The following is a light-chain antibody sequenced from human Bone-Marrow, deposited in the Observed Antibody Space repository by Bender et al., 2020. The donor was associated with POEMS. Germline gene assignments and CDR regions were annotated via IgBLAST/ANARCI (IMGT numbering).Light chain of an antibody. J-gene: IGLJ3*02. CDR3: SSFKTSSSFNLV. CDR2: HVS. CDR1: SSDIGTYKY. V-gene: IGLV2-14*01. Sequence: QSALTQPASVSGSPGQSITISCTGTSSDIGTYKYVSWYHQHPGKAPKLIIYHVSDRPSGVSLRFSGSKSANTASLTISGLRAEDEAYYYCSSFKTSSSFNLVFGGGTKLTVL.